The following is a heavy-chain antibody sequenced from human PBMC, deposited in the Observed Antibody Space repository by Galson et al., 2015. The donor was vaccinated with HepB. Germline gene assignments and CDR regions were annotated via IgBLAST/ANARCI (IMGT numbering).Heavy chain of an antibody. CDR3: ARGGKMRGTHFHYDFWSGSPARGDY. V-gene: IGHV1-8*01. CDR1: GYTFTSYD. J-gene: IGHJ4*02. CDR2: MNPNSGNT. D-gene: IGHD3-3*01. Sequence: SVKVSCKASGYTFTSYDINWVRQATGQGLEWMGWMNPNSGNTGYAQKFQGRVTMTRNTSISTAYMELSSLRSEDTAVYYCARGGKMRGTHFHYDFWSGSPARGDYWGQGTLVTVSS.